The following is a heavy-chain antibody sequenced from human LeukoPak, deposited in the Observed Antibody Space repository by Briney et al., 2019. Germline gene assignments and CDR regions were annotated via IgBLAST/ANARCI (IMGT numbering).Heavy chain of an antibody. CDR3: ARGSRGYSYGYGRNYYYYMDV. J-gene: IGHJ6*03. Sequence: ASVKVSCKASGGTFSSYAISWVRQAPGQGLEWMGGIIPIFGTANYAQKFQGRVTITADKSTGTAYMELSSLRSEDTAVYYCARGSRGYSYGYGRNYYYYMDVWGKGTTVTVSS. V-gene: IGHV1-69*06. CDR2: IIPIFGTA. D-gene: IGHD5-18*01. CDR1: GGTFSSYA.